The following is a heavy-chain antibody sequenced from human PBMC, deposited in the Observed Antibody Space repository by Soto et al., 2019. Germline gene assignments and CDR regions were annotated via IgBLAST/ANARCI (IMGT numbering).Heavy chain of an antibody. Sequence: ASVKVSCKASGYTFTSYGISWVRQAPGQGLEWIGWISAYNGNTNYAQKLQGRVTITTDTSTSTAYMELRSLRSDDTVVYYCARALMVRGVIMAWFDPWGQGTLVTVSS. V-gene: IGHV1-18*01. CDR1: GYTFTSYG. J-gene: IGHJ5*02. CDR2: ISAYNGNT. D-gene: IGHD3-10*01. CDR3: ARALMVRGVIMAWFDP.